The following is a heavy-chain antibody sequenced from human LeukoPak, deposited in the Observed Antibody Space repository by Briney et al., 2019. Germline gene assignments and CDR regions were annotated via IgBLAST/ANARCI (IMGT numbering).Heavy chain of an antibody. CDR3: ARHGGGSTEYFQH. J-gene: IGHJ1*01. V-gene: IGHV3-30-3*01. Sequence: GRSLRLSCAAAGFTFSSYAMHWVRQAPGKGLECVAVISYDGSNKYYADSVKGRFTISRGNSKNTLYLQMNSLRAEDTAVYYCARHGGGSTEYFQHWGQGTLVTVSS. CDR1: GFTFSSYA. D-gene: IGHD2-15*01. CDR2: ISYDGSNK.